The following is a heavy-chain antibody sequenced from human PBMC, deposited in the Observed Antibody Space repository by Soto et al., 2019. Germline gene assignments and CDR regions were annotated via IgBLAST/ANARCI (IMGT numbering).Heavy chain of an antibody. V-gene: IGHV3-11*01. CDR1: GITLSDNY. D-gene: IGHD1-26*01. CDR2: ISNSDYTT. Sequence: QVHLVASGGGLVKPGGSLRLSCVASGITLSDNYMTWIRQAPGKGLEWLSYISNSDYTTYYADSVKGRFTISRDNAKNSLYLQLNGLRVEDPAVYYCASGKWYLDYWGQGILVTVSS. CDR3: ASGKWYLDY. J-gene: IGHJ4*02.